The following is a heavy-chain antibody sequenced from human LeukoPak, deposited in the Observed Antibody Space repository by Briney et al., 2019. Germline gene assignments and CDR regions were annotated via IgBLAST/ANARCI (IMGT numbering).Heavy chain of an antibody. V-gene: IGHV4-30-2*02. D-gene: IGHD6-19*01. CDR2: IYHSGST. CDR1: GGSISSGGYS. CDR3: AKSSGWYPNGGMDV. Sequence: SSETLSLTCAVSGGSISSGGYSWSWIRQPPGKGLEWIGYIYHSGSTYYNPSLKSRVTISVDTSKNQFSLKLSSVTAADTAVYYCAKSSGWYPNGGMDVWGQGTTVTVSS. J-gene: IGHJ6*02.